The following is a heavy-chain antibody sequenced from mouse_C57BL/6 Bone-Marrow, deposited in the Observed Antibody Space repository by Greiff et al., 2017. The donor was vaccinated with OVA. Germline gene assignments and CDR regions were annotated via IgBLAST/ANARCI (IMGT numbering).Heavy chain of an antibody. V-gene: IGHV1-80*01. CDR1: GYAFSSYW. CDR2: IYPGDGDT. D-gene: IGHD2-10*01. Sequence: VQLQQSGAELVKPGASVKISCKASGYAFSSYWLNWVKQRPGKGLEWIGQIYPGDGDTNYNGKFKGKATLTADKSSSTAYMQLSSLTSEDSAVYFCARALLAPWYFDVWGTGTTVTVSS. J-gene: IGHJ1*03. CDR3: ARALLAPWYFDV.